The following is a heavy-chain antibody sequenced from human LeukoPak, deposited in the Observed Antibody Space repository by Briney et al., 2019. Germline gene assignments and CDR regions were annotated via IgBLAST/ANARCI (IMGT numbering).Heavy chain of an antibody. V-gene: IGHV3-48*03. J-gene: IGHJ4*02. CDR2: ISSSGSTI. Sequence: PGGSLRLSCAASGFTFSSYEMNWVRQAPGKGLEWVSHISSSGSTIYYADSVKGRFTISRDNAKNSLYLQMNSLRAEDTAVYYCAREVVGFGELAYFDYWGQGTLVTVSS. D-gene: IGHD3-10*01. CDR1: GFTFSSYE. CDR3: AREVVGFGELAYFDY.